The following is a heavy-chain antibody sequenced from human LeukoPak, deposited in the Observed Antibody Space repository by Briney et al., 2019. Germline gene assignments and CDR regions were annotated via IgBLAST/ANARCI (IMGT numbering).Heavy chain of an antibody. J-gene: IGHJ5*02. D-gene: IGHD2-2*02. CDR3: ARLVPAAILGNWFDP. CDR2: IYYSGST. V-gene: IGHV4-31*03. Sequence: SETLSLTCTDSGGSISSGGYYWSWIRQHPGKGLEWIGYIYYSGSTYYNPSLKSRVTISVDTSKNQFSLKLSSVTAADTAVYYCARLVPAAILGNWFDPWGQGTLVTASS. CDR1: GGSISSGGYY.